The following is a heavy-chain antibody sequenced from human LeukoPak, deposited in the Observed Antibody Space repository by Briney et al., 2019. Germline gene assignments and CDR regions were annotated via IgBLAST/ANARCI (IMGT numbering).Heavy chain of an antibody. CDR3: ARGPAKNTDGYWFDP. V-gene: IGHV1-8*01. D-gene: IGHD2-2*01. CDR2: MNPNSGNT. CDR1: GYTFTSYD. Sequence: ASVKVSCKASGYTFTSYDINWVRQATGQGLEWMGWMNPNSGNTGYAQKFQGRVTMTRNTSISTAYMELSSLRSEDTAVYYSARGPAKNTDGYWFDPWGQGTLVTVSS. J-gene: IGHJ5*02.